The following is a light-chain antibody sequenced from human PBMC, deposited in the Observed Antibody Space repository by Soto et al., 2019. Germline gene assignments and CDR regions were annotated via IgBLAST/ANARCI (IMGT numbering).Light chain of an antibody. CDR3: EQRYSYPIT. J-gene: IGKJ5*01. Sequence: IQLTQSPSSLSASVGDRVTITCRASQGISSYLGWYLQKPGQAPRLLIYAASTLQNGVPSRFSGSGSGTDFTLNINSLQPEDFATYDCEQRYSYPITLRQGPLLEVK. CDR1: QGISSY. CDR2: AAS. V-gene: IGKV1-9*01.